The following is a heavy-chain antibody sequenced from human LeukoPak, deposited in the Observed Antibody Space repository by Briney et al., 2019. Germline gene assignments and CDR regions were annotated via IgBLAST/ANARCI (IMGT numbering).Heavy chain of an antibody. CDR1: GYTLTELS. D-gene: IGHD5-12*01. V-gene: IGHV1-24*01. Sequence: ASVTVSCKVSGYTLTELSMHWVRQAPGKGLEWMGGFDPEDGETIYAQKFQGRVTMTGDTSTDTAYMELSSLRSEDTAVYYCATDLGYGWYFDLWGRGTLVTVSS. J-gene: IGHJ2*01. CDR3: ATDLGYGWYFDL. CDR2: FDPEDGET.